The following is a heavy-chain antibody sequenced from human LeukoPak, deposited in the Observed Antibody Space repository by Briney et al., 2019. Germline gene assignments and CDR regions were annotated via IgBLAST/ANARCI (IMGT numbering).Heavy chain of an antibody. Sequence: APETLSLTCTVSGGSISSYYWSWIRQPPGKGLEWIGYIYYSGSTNYNPSLKSRVTISVDTSKNQFSLKLSSVTAADTAVYYCASYTDSGSFVYWGQGTLVTVSS. V-gene: IGHV4-59*08. CDR1: GGSISSYY. D-gene: IGHD1-26*01. J-gene: IGHJ4*02. CDR3: ASYTDSGSFVY. CDR2: IYYSGST.